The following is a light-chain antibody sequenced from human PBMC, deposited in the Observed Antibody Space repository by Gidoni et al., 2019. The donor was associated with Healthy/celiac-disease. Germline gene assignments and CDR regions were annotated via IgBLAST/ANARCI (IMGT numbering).Light chain of an antibody. Sequence: EIVMPQSPDSLALSLGERATINCKSSQSVLYSSNNKNYLAWYQQKPGQPPKLLIYWASTREAGVPDRFSGSGSGTDFTLTISSLQAEDVAVYYCQQYYSTPLTFGQGTRLEIK. J-gene: IGKJ5*01. V-gene: IGKV4-1*01. CDR1: QSVLYSSNNKNY. CDR2: WAS. CDR3: QQYYSTPLT.